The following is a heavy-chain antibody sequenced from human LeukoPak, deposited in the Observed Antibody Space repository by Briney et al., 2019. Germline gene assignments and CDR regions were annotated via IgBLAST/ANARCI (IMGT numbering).Heavy chain of an antibody. V-gene: IGHV4-59*01. CDR1: GGYINSVY. D-gene: IGHD2-15*01. CDR2: MYYTGST. Sequence: SETLSLTCSVSGGYINSVYWAWIRQPPGKGLEWIGYMYYTGSTNYNPSLKSRVTISLATSKNHFSVKLNSVTAADTAVYYCARVSVVYGMDVWGRGTTVTVSS. CDR3: ARVSVVYGMDV. J-gene: IGHJ6*02.